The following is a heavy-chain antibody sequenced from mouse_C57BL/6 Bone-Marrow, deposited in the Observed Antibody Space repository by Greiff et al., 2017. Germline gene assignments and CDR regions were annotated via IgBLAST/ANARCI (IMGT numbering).Heavy chain of an antibody. V-gene: IGHV1-15*01. CDR1: GYTFTDYE. Sequence: QVQLQQSGAELVRPGASVTLSCKASGYTFTDYEMHWVKQTPVHGLDWIGAIDPETGGTAYNQKFKGKAILTADKSSSTAYMELRSLTSEDSAVYYCTRGGSSYRFAYWGQGTLVTVSA. CDR3: TRGGSSYRFAY. CDR2: IDPETGGT. D-gene: IGHD1-1*01. J-gene: IGHJ3*01.